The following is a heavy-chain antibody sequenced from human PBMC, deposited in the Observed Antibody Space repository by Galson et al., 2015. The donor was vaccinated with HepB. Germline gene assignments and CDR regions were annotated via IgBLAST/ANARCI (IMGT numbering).Heavy chain of an antibody. V-gene: IGHV1-46*01. CDR1: GYTFTSYY. CDR2: INPSGGST. D-gene: IGHD3-10*01. CDR3: ARENGSGSYIGGWFDP. Sequence: SVKVSCKASGYTFTSYYMHWVRQAPGQGLEWMGIINPSGGSTSYAQKFQGRVTMTRDTSTSTVYMELSSLRSEDTAVYYCARENGSGSYIGGWFDPWGQGTLVTVSS. J-gene: IGHJ5*02.